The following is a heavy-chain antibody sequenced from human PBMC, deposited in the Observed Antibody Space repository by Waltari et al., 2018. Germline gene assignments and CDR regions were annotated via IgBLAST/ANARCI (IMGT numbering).Heavy chain of an antibody. CDR3: AREGGAARGGFDY. CDR2: IYYSGST. CDR1: GGSISSYY. Sequence: QVQLQASGPGLVKPSETLSLTCTVAGGSISSYYWSWFRQPPGKGLEWIGYIYYSGSTNYNPSLKSRVTISVDTSKNQFSLKLSSVTAADTAVYYCAREGGAARGGFDYWGQGTLVTVSS. J-gene: IGHJ4*02. V-gene: IGHV4-59*01. D-gene: IGHD6-6*01.